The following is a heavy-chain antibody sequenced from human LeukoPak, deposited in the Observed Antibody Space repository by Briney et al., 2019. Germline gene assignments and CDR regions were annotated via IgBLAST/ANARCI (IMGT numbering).Heavy chain of an antibody. J-gene: IGHJ3*02. CDR1: GFTLCSYL. CDR3: ARKPGEQAFDI. CDR2: IKQDGSEK. V-gene: IGHV3-7*01. Sequence: GGALRLSFAASGFTLCSYLIRWGRQAPGEGVGGVANIKQDGSEKYYVDSVKGRFTISRDNAKNSLYLQMNSLRAEDTAVYYCARKPGEQAFDIWGQGTMVTVSS. D-gene: IGHD1-14*01.